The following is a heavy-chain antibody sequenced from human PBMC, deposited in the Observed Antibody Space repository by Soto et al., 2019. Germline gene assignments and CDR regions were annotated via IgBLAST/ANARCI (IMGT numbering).Heavy chain of an antibody. CDR2: IIPIFGTA. V-gene: IGHV1-69*01. J-gene: IGHJ6*02. CDR3: AMSQLEQYYYYGMDV. D-gene: IGHD1-1*01. CDR1: GGTFSSSA. Sequence: QVQLVQSGAEVKKPGSSVKVSCKASGGTFSSSAISWVRQAPGQGLEWMGGIIPIFGTANYAQKIQGRVKITADESTSTAYMELSSLRSEDTAVYYCAMSQLEQYYYYGMDVWGQGTTVTVSS.